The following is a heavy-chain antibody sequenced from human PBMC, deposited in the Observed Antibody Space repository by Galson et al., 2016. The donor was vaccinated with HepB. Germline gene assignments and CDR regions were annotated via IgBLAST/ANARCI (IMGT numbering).Heavy chain of an antibody. CDR3: ATLTGNYFDY. D-gene: IGHD1-20*01. J-gene: IGHJ4*02. Sequence: SLRLSCAASGFTFSDKYMGWIRQAPGKGLEWISYMSTRGRTISYADSVKGRLIISRDTANNSLYLQINSLRAEDTATYYCATLTGNYFDYWGQGTLVTVSS. V-gene: IGHV3-11*01. CDR1: GFTFSDKY. CDR2: MSTRGRTI.